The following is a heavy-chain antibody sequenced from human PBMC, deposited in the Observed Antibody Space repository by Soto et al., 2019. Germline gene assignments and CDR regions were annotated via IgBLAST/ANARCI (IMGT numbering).Heavy chain of an antibody. CDR2: IYHSGST. CDR3: ARDEGDGDGYDSASGAFDI. Sequence: SETLSLTCAVSSGSISSSNWWSWVRQPPGKGLEWIGEIYHSGSTNYNPSLKSRVTISVDKSKNQFSLKLSSVTAADTAVYYCARDEGDGDGYDSASGAFDIWGQGTMVTVSS. J-gene: IGHJ3*02. V-gene: IGHV4-4*02. CDR1: SGSISSSNW. D-gene: IGHD5-12*01.